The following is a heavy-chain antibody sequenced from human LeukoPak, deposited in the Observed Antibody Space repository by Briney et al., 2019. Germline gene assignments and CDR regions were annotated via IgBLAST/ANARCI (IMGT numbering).Heavy chain of an antibody. V-gene: IGHV3-13*01. J-gene: IGHJ4*02. D-gene: IGHD5-18*01. Sequence: GGSLRLSCTASGFTLGSHDMHWVRQIPGQGLEWVAAVSSGFHAFFADSVQGRLTVSREDARNSLYLQMNSLRAGDTAVYYCVREARGYHYTYFDYWGRGTLVTVSS. CDR3: VREARGYHYTYFDY. CDR1: GFTLGSHD. CDR2: VSSGFHA.